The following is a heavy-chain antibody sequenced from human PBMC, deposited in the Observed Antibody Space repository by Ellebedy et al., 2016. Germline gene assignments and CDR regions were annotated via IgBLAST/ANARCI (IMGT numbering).Heavy chain of an antibody. CDR1: GGSFSGYY. J-gene: IGHJ4*02. D-gene: IGHD2-2*03. CDR2: INHSGST. Sequence: SETLSLTCAVYGGSFSGYYWSWIRQPPGKGLEWIGEINHSGSTNYNPSLKSRVTISVDTSKNQFSLKLSSVTAADTAVYYCAGHPSFYFDYWGQGTLVTVSS. V-gene: IGHV4-34*01. CDR3: AGHPSFYFDY.